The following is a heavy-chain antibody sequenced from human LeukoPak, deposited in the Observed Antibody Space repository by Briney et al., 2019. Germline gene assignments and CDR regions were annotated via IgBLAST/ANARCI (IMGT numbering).Heavy chain of an antibody. V-gene: IGHV4-4*07. CDR1: GDSISNYY. CDR2: IDISGST. J-gene: IGHJ4*02. CDR3: ARTYYDFWSGYFRGYYFDY. D-gene: IGHD3-3*01. Sequence: KTSETLSLTCTVSGDSISNYYWSWIRQPAGKGLEWIGRIDISGSTHYNPSLKSRVTISVDTSKNQFSLKLSSVTAADTAVYYCARTYYDFWSGYFRGYYFDYWGQGTLVTVSS.